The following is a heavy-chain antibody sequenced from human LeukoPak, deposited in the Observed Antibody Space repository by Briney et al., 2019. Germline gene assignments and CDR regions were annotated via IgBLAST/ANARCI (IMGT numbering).Heavy chain of an antibody. Sequence: PGGSLRLSCAASGFTFSNAWMSWVRQAPGKGLEWVGRIKSKTDGGTTDYAAPVKGRFTISRDDSKNTLYLQMNSLKTEDTVVYYCTSTYYYDSSGYSGPCYFDYWGQGTLVTVSS. CDR3: TSTYYYDSSGYSGPCYFDY. CDR2: IKSKTDGGTT. CDR1: GFTFSNAW. D-gene: IGHD3-22*01. V-gene: IGHV3-15*01. J-gene: IGHJ4*02.